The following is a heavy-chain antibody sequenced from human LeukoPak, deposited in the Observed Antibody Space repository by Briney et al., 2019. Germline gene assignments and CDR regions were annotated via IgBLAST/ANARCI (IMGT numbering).Heavy chain of an antibody. CDR2: IYYSGST. D-gene: IGHD6-13*01. V-gene: IGHV4-39*07. J-gene: IGHJ6*03. CDR3: ARESSSWYLYYYYYMDV. Sequence: PSETLSLTCTVSGGSISSSSYYWGWIRQPPGKGLEWIGSIYYSGSTYYNPSLKSRVTISVDTSKNQFSLKLSSVTAADTAVYYCARESSSWYLYYYYYMDVWGKGTTVTVSS. CDR1: GGSISSSSYY.